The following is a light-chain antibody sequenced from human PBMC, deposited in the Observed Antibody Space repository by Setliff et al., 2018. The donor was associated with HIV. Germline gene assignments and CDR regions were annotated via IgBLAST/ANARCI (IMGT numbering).Light chain of an antibody. CDR3: SSYTSNDAKV. CDR1: SSDVGAYNH. CDR2: EVS. J-gene: IGLJ1*01. V-gene: IGLV2-8*01. Sequence: QSALTQPPSASGSPGQSVTISCTGTSSDVGAYNHVSWYQQHPGKAPKVMIYEVSKRPSGVPARFSGSKSGNTASLTVSGLQAEDEADYYCSSYTSNDAKVFGTGTKVTV.